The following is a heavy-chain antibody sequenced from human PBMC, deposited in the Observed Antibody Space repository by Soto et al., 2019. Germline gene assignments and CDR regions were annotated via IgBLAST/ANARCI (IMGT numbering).Heavy chain of an antibody. J-gene: IGHJ4*02. CDR3: ARQGSGYSSSWEGDYFDY. CDR2: INHSGST. V-gene: IGHV4-34*01. Sequence: SETLSLTCAVYGESFSGYYWSWIRQPPGKGLEWIGEINHSGSTNYNPSLKSRVTISVDTSKNQFSLKLSSVTAADTAVYYCARQGSGYSSSWEGDYFDYWGQGTLVTVSS. D-gene: IGHD6-13*01. CDR1: GESFSGYY.